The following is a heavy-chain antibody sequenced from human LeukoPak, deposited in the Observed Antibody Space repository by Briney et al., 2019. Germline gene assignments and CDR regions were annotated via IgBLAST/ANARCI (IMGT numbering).Heavy chain of an antibody. CDR3: ARHITMVRGVIKRPDWFFDL. CDR2: ISGSGGST. CDR1: GFTFSSYA. Sequence: GGSLRLSCAASGFTFSSYAMSWVRQAAGKGLEWDSGISGSGGSTYYADSVKGRFTISRDNSKNTLYLQMNSLRAEDTAVYYCARHITMVRGVIKRPDWFFDLWGRGTLVTVSS. V-gene: IGHV3-23*01. J-gene: IGHJ2*01. D-gene: IGHD3-10*01.